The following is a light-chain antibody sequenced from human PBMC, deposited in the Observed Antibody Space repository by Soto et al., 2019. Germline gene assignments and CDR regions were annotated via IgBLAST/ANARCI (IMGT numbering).Light chain of an antibody. CDR2: EDI. CDR3: CSYAPTPTFA. Sequence: QSALTQPASVSGSPGQSITISCTGTISDVGSYNLVSWYQQHPGKAPRLLIYEDIKRPSGVSNRFSGSKSGYTASLTISGLQAEDDADYYCCSYAPTPTFAFGTQTKVTVL. J-gene: IGLJ1*01. CDR1: ISDVGSYNL. V-gene: IGLV2-23*01.